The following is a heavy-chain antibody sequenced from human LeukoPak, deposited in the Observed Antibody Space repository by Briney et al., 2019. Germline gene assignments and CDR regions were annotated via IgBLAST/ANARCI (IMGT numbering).Heavy chain of an antibody. D-gene: IGHD3-22*01. V-gene: IGHV1-69*04. CDR1: GGTFSSYA. CDR3: ARLDDYYDSSGEN. CDR2: IIPILGIA. J-gene: IGHJ4*02. Sequence: GASVKVSCKASGGTFSSYAISWVRQAPGQGLEWMGRIIPILGIANYAQKFQGRVTITADKSTSTAYMELSSLRSEDTAVYYCARLDDYYDSSGENWGQGTLVTVSP.